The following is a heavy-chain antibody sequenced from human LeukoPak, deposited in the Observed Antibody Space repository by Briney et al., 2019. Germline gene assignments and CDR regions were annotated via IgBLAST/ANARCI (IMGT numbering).Heavy chain of an antibody. D-gene: IGHD3-10*02. J-gene: IGHJ6*04. CDR1: GFTFSSYS. Sequence: GGSLRLSCAASGFTFSSYSTNWVRQAPGKGLEWVSSISSSSRSYIYYADSVKGRFTISRDNAKNSLYLQMNSLRAEDTAVYYCAELGITMIGGVWGKGTTVTISS. CDR3: AELGITMIGGV. V-gene: IGHV3-21*01. CDR2: ISSSSRSYI.